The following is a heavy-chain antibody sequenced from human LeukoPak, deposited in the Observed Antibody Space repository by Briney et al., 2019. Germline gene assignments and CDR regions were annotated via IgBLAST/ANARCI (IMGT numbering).Heavy chain of an antibody. Sequence: GGSLRLSCAASGFTFSSYAMSWVRQAPGKGLEWVSAISGSGSSTYYADSVKGRFTISRDNSKSTLYLQMNSLRAEDTAVYYCAKDANGYQLLGRLLEYWGQGTLVTVSS. V-gene: IGHV3-23*01. D-gene: IGHD2-2*01. CDR1: GFTFSSYA. CDR3: AKDANGYQLLGRLLEY. CDR2: ISGSGSST. J-gene: IGHJ4*02.